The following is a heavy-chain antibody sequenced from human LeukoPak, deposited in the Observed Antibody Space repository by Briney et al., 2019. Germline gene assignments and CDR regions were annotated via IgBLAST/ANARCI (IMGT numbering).Heavy chain of an antibody. V-gene: IGHV3-33*01. Sequence: PGGSLRLSWPPDRFTFSTYGMHWVRQAPGKGLEWVAIIWYDGINKYYADSVKGRFTISRDNSRNTVYLQMNSLTAEDTALYYCARDHEGSLSHWGQGTLVTVSS. CDR3: ARDHEGSLSH. CDR1: RFTFSTYG. CDR2: IWYDGINK. D-gene: IGHD1-26*01. J-gene: IGHJ4*02.